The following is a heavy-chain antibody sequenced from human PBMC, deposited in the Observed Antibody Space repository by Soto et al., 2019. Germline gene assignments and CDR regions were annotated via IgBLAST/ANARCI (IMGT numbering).Heavy chain of an antibody. V-gene: IGHV4-39*01. CDR1: GGSIRSHGYY. D-gene: IGHD1-26*01. CDR2: MYYSGTT. J-gene: IGHJ4*01. Sequence: QLRLQESGPGLVKPSDTLALTCSVSGGSIRSHGYYWAWIRQPPGKVLEWIGSMYYSGTTYYNPSLNSRVPLPIDSSKNQCSGPAKSAIAPDSTGYYGARAAYGGNVFDYSA. CDR3: ARAAYGGNVFDY.